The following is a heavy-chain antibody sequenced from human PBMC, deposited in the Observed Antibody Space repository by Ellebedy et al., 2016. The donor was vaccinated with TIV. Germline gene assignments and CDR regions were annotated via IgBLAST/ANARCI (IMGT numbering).Heavy chain of an antibody. V-gene: IGHV1-2*02. D-gene: IGHD3-9*01. Sequence: ASVKVSCKASGYTFTTYGVSWVRQAPGQGLEWMGWINPKTGDTNYAQNFEGRVAMTRDTSISTFYMEVSRLRTDDTAVNFCARAAGVWVTGYHDFWGQGTMVTVSS. CDR3: ARAAGVWVTGYHDF. CDR2: INPKTGDT. CDR1: GYTFTTYG. J-gene: IGHJ4*02.